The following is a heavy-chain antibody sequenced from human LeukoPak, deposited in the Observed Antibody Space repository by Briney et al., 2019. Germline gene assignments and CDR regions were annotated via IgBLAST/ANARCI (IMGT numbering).Heavy chain of an antibody. J-gene: IGHJ4*02. V-gene: IGHV4-34*01. D-gene: IGHD3-22*01. CDR2: INHSGST. Sequence: SETLSLTCAVYGASFSGYYWSWIRQPPGKGLEWIGEINHSGSTNYNPSLKSRVTISVDTSKNQFSLKLSSVTAADTAVYYCARAKDYYDSSGYIDYWGQGTLVTVSS. CDR3: ARAKDYYDSSGYIDY. CDR1: GASFSGYY.